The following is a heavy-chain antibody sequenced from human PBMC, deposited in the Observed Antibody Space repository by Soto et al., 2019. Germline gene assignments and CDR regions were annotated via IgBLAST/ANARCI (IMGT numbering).Heavy chain of an antibody. CDR1: GYTFTSYG. J-gene: IGHJ6*02. D-gene: IGHD6-19*01. Sequence: QVQLVQSGAEVKKPGASVKVSCKASGYTFTSYGISWVRQAPGQGLEWMGWISAYNGNTNYAQKLQGRVTMTTDTSTSTAYMELRSLGSDDTAVYYCARDPRSDSSGWYNYYGMDVWGQGTTVTVSS. V-gene: IGHV1-18*01. CDR2: ISAYNGNT. CDR3: ARDPRSDSSGWYNYYGMDV.